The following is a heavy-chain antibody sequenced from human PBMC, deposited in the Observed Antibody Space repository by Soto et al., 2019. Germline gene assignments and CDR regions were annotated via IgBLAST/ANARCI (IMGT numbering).Heavy chain of an antibody. CDR3: AKDRYDSSGYYRNTYYYYGMDV. V-gene: IGHV3-30*18. Sequence: VGSLRLSCAASGFTFSSYGMHWVRQAPGKGLEWVAVISYDGSNKYYADSVKGRFTISRDNSKNTLYLQMNSLRAEDTAVYYCAKDRYDSSGYYRNTYYYYGMDVWGQGTTVTVSS. D-gene: IGHD3-22*01. CDR2: ISYDGSNK. J-gene: IGHJ6*02. CDR1: GFTFSSYG.